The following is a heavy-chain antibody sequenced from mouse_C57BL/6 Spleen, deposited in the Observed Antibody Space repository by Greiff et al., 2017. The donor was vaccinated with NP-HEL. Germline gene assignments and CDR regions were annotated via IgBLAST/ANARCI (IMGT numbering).Heavy chain of an antibody. V-gene: IGHV1-82*01. CDR2: IYPGDGDT. J-gene: IGHJ2*01. Sequence: VQLQESGPELVKPGASVKISCKASGYAFSSSWLNWVKQRPGKGLEWIGRIYPGDGDTNYNGKFKGKATLTADKSSSTAYMQRSSLTSEDSAVYFCARPYGSSYYFDYWGQGTTLTVSS. CDR3: ARPYGSSYYFDY. CDR1: GYAFSSSW. D-gene: IGHD1-1*01.